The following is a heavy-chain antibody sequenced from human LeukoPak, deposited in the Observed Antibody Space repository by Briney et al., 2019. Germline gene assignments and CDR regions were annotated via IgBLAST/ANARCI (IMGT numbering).Heavy chain of an antibody. D-gene: IGHD3-10*01. Sequence: GGSLRLSCAASGFTFSSYAMTWVGQAPGKGLQWVSTISVSGENTYYADSVKGRFTISRDISKSTLYLQMNSLRDEDTALYYCAKYGSGTYYNGLHWGQGTLVTVSS. J-gene: IGHJ4*02. CDR3: AKYGSGTYYNGLH. CDR1: GFTFSSYA. V-gene: IGHV3-23*01. CDR2: ISVSGENT.